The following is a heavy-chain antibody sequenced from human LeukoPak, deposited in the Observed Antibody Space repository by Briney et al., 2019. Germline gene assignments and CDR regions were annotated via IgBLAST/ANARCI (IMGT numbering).Heavy chain of an antibody. CDR2: IYYSGST. D-gene: IGHD3-22*01. J-gene: IGHJ6*03. V-gene: IGHV4-59*01. Sequence: PSETLSLTCTVSGGSISSYYWSWIRQPPGKGLEWIGYIYYSGSTTYNPSLKRRVSLSEDTSKNQFSLKLSSVTAADTAVYYCARRIRYYYDSSGYYRYYYYYMDVWGKGTTVTISS. CDR1: GGSISSYY. CDR3: ARRIRYYYDSSGYYRYYYYYMDV.